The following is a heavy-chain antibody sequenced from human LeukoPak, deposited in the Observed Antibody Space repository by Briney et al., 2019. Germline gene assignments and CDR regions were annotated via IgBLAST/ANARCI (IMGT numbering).Heavy chain of an antibody. J-gene: IGHJ4*02. D-gene: IGHD3-10*01. CDR2: IFPSGTT. CDR3: ARGGSMYYGSGTYGH. CDR1: GGSISSYC. Sequence: SETLSLTCTVSGGSISSYCWTWIRQPPGGGLEWIGYIFPSGTTNYNPSLKSRVTISLDTSKNQFYLNLSSVTAADSAVYFCARGGSMYYGSGTYGHWGQGTLVAVSS. V-gene: IGHV4-59*01.